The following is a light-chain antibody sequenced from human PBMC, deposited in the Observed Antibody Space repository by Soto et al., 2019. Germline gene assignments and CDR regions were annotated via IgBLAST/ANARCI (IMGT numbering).Light chain of an antibody. Sequence: EIVLTQSPGTLSLSPGERATLSCRASQSVSSYLAWYQQKPCQGPRLLIYDVANRATGIPARFSGSGSGTDFTLTISRLEPEDFAVYYCQQYGSSLWTFGQGTKVDI. J-gene: IGKJ1*01. CDR1: QSVSSY. CDR3: QQYGSSLWT. CDR2: DVA. V-gene: IGKV3-20*01.